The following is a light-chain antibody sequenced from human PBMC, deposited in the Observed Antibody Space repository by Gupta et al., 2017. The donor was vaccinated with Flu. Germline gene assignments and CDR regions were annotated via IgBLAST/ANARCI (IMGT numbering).Light chain of an antibody. CDR3: QSYDSSLSGYV. CDR1: SSNIGAGHD. Sequence: QSVLTQPPSVSGSPGQRVTISCTGSSSNIGAGHDVHWYQKRPGTAPKLLIYGNSNRPSGVPDRFSGSKSCTSASLAITGLQAEDEADYYCQSYDSSLSGYVFGTGTKVTVL. CDR2: GNS. V-gene: IGLV1-40*01. J-gene: IGLJ1*01.